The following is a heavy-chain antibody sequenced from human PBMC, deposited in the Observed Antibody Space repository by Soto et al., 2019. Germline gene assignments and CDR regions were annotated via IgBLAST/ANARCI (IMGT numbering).Heavy chain of an antibody. V-gene: IGHV3-23*01. D-gene: IGHD2-21*01. CDR2: IGGGGGNT. CDR1: GFIFNNYA. Sequence: EAQVLESGGGLVQPGGSLRLSCAASGFIFNNYAMTWVRQAPGKGLEWVSNIGGGGGNTYYGASVTGRFSISRDNSKNPLYLQMNSLRAEDTAIYYCARLFGDWRTPWFDPWGRGTLVTVSS. J-gene: IGHJ5*02. CDR3: ARLFGDWRTPWFDP.